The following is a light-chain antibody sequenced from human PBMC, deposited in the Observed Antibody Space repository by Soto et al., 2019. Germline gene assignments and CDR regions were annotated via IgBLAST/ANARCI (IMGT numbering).Light chain of an antibody. CDR1: QSVSSN. J-gene: IGKJ1*01. Sequence: EVVLTQSPATLSVSPVERVTLSCRASQSVSSNLAWYQQKPGQAPRLLMSGASTRATGISARFSGTGSGTEFTLTISSLQSEDFAVYYCQQFNIWPRTFGQGTKVDNK. CDR2: GAS. V-gene: IGKV3-15*01. CDR3: QQFNIWPRT.